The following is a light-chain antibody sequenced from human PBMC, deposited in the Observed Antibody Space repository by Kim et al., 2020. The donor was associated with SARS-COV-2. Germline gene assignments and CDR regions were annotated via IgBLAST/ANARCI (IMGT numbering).Light chain of an antibody. CDR3: QVWDSSSVHWV. CDR1: NIGSKS. Sequence: SYELTQPPSVSVAPGKTARITCGGNNIGSKSVHWYQQKPGQAPVLVIYYDSDRPSGIPERFSGSNSGNTATLTISRVEAGDEADYYCQVWDSSSVHWVFGGGTKVTVL. J-gene: IGLJ3*02. V-gene: IGLV3-21*04. CDR2: YDS.